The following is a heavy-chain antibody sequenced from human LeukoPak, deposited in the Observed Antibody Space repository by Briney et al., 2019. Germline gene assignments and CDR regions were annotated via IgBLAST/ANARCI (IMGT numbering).Heavy chain of an antibody. Sequence: PGGSLRLSCAASGFTFNSYSMNWVRQAPGKGLEWVSYISSTSSTIYYADSVKGRFTISRDNAKNSLYLQMNSLRAEDTAVYYCARTVYISWGQGTLVTVSS. V-gene: IGHV3-48*04. D-gene: IGHD5/OR15-5a*01. J-gene: IGHJ5*02. CDR3: ARTVYIS. CDR2: ISSTSSTI. CDR1: GFTFNSYS.